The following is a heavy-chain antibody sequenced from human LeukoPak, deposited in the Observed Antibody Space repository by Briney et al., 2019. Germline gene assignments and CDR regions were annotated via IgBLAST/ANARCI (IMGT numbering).Heavy chain of an antibody. J-gene: IGHJ4*02. Sequence: SETLSLTCTVSGGSITSYYWSWLRQPAGKGLEWVGRIYTSGSTNYNPSLKSRVTMSVDTSKNQFSLKLSSVTAADTALYYCARDGYYYDSSGYLYLDYWGQGTLVTVSS. CDR2: IYTSGST. D-gene: IGHD3-22*01. CDR1: GGSITSYY. V-gene: IGHV4-4*07. CDR3: ARDGYYYDSSGYLYLDY.